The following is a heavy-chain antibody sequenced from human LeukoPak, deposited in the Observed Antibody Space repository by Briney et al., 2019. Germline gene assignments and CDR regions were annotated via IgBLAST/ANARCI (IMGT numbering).Heavy chain of an antibody. CDR2: ISGSGGIT. Sequence: ETLSLTCTVSGGSISSGGYCWSWIRQHPGKGKEWVSLISGSGGITYYADSVKGRFTISRDNSKNTLYLQMDSLRAEDTAVYYCAKDSAAVGGPTTDWGQGTLVTVSS. J-gene: IGHJ4*02. V-gene: IGHV3-23*01. CDR1: GGSISSGGYC. CDR3: AKDSAAVGGPTTD. D-gene: IGHD6-13*01.